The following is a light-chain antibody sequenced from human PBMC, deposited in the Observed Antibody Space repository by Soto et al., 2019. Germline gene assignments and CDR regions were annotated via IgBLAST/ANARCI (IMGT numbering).Light chain of an antibody. V-gene: IGKV3-20*01. J-gene: IGKJ5*01. CDR1: QSILTN. CDR2: GAS. Sequence: EIVMTQSPATLSVSPGERATLSCRASQSILTNLAWYQQKPGQAPRLLIGASTRATGIPDRFSGGGSGTDFSLTISRLDPEDFAVYYCQQYSSSPITFGQGTRLEIK. CDR3: QQYSSSPIT.